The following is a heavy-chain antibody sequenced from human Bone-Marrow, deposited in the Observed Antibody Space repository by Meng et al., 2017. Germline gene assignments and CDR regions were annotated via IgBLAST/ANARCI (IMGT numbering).Heavy chain of an antibody. CDR3: ARMHDSSSWFFDY. CDR2: IIPIFGTA. J-gene: IGHJ4*02. V-gene: IGHV1-69*13. D-gene: IGHD6-13*01. Sequence: SVKVSCKASGGTFSSYAINWVRQAPGQGLEWMGGIIPIFGTANYAQKFQGRVTITADESTSTAYMELSSLRSEDTAVYYCARMHDSSSWFFDYWGQGTLVTVSS. CDR1: GGTFSSYA.